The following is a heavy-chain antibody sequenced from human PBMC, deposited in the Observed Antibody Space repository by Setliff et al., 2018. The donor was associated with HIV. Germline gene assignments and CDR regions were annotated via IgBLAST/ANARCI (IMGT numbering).Heavy chain of an antibody. CDR1: GFTLRSYG. V-gene: IGHV3-7*01. J-gene: IGHJ5*02. CDR3: ARGGAIGVSVGAT. Sequence: GGSLRLSCAASGFTLRSYGIHWVRQAPGKGLEWVANINPDGNVIYYADSLKGRFSVPKDNAKNSLSLQMNSLRAEDTAVYYCARGGAIGVSVGATWGQGTLVTVSS. D-gene: IGHD2-15*01. CDR2: INPDGNVI.